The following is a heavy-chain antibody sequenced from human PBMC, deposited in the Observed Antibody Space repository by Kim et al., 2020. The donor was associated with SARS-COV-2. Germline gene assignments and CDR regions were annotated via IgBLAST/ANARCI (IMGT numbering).Heavy chain of an antibody. Sequence: GGSLRLSCAASGFTFSSYSMNWVRQAPGKGLEWVSSISSSSSYIYYADSVKGRFTISRDNAKNSLYLQMNSLRAEDTAVYYCARGLLRYFDWLPPYPPPQIWGRGTMVTVSS. CDR1: GFTFSSYS. CDR2: ISSSSSYI. D-gene: IGHD3-9*01. V-gene: IGHV3-21*01. CDR3: ARGLLRYFDWLPPYPPPQI. J-gene: IGHJ3*02.